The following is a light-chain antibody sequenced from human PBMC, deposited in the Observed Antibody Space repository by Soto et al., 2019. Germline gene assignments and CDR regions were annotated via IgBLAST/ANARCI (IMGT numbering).Light chain of an antibody. CDR3: SSYAGSSNV. CDR1: SSDVGGYNY. Sequence: QSALTQPPSASGSPGQSVAISCTGTSSDVGGYNYVSWYQQHPGKAPKLMIYEVNKRPSGVPDRFSGSKSGNTASLTVSGPQAEDEADYYCSSYAGSSNVFGTGTKVTL. V-gene: IGLV2-8*01. J-gene: IGLJ1*01. CDR2: EVN.